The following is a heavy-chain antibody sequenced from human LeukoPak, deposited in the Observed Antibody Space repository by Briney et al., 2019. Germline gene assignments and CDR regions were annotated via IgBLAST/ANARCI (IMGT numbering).Heavy chain of an antibody. Sequence: GGSLRLSCAAAGITFRSYTIHWVRQAPGKGLEWVSSISAVSTYIYYADSVKGRFTISRDNVEKSAYLELSGLTAHDTAIYYCQRGGIVGRPVYYYYRDVWGKGTTVTVSS. CDR3: QRGGIVGRPVYYYYRDV. J-gene: IGHJ6*03. CDR2: ISAVSTYI. CDR1: GITFRSYT. D-gene: IGHD6-6*01. V-gene: IGHV3-21*01.